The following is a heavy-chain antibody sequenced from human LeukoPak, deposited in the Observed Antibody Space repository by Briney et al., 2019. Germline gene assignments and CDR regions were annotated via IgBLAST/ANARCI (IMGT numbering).Heavy chain of an antibody. D-gene: IGHD6-6*01. J-gene: IGHJ5*02. CDR1: GGSISSYY. CDR2: IYTSGST. Sequence: PSETPSLTCTVPGGSISSYYWSWIRQPAGKGLEWIGRIYTSGSTNYNPSLKSRVTMSVDTSKNQFSLKLSSVTAADTAVYYCARSRIAAPFDPWGQGTLVTVSS. V-gene: IGHV4-4*07. CDR3: ARSRIAAPFDP.